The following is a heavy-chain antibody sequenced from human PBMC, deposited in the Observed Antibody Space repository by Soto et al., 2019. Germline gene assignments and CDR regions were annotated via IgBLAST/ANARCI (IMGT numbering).Heavy chain of an antibody. J-gene: IGHJ6*02. CDR2: ISYDGSNK. Sequence: GGSLRLSCAASGFTFSSYAMHWVRQAPGKGLEWVAVISYDGSNKYYADSVKGRFTISRDNSKNTLYLQMNSLRAEDTAVYYCARDAGFDVWGQGTTVTVSS. CDR1: GFTFSSYA. CDR3: ARDAGFDV. D-gene: IGHD6-25*01. V-gene: IGHV3-30-3*01.